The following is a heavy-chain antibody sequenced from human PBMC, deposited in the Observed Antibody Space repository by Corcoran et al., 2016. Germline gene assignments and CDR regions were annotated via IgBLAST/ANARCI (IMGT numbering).Heavy chain of an antibody. J-gene: IGHJ5*02. Sequence: QVQLVQSGAEVKNHGSSVKVSCKASGGTFSSYAISWVRQAPGHGLEWMGGIIPIFGTANYAQKFQGRVTITADESTSTAYMELSSLRSEDTDVYYCARENEQQLVRGLSWFDPWGQGTLVTVSS. CDR2: IIPIFGTA. V-gene: IGHV1-69*01. CDR3: ARENEQQLVRGLSWFDP. D-gene: IGHD6-13*01. CDR1: GGTFSSYA.